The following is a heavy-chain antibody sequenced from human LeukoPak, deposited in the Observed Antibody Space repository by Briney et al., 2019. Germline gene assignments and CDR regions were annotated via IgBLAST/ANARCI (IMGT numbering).Heavy chain of an antibody. J-gene: IGHJ6*02. CDR2: IYYSGST. V-gene: IGHV4-59*08. CDR1: DGSISSYY. CDR3: ARQSYYYYGMDV. Sequence: NPSETLSLTCTGSDGSISSYYWSWIRQPPGKGLEWIGYIYYSGSTNYNPSLKSRVTISVDTSKNQFSLKLSSVTAADTAVYYCARQSYYYYGMDVWGQGTTVTVSS.